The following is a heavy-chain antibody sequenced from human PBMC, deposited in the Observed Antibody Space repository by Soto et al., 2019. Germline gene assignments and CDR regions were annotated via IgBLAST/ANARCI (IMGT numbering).Heavy chain of an antibody. J-gene: IGHJ4*02. CDR3: AQGGRQWLVTSEFIF. CDR2: VSHDGRNT. CDR1: GFTFSDYA. V-gene: IGHV3-30*03. D-gene: IGHD6-19*01. Sequence: VQLVESGGGVVQPGRSLRLSCAASGFTFSDYAMHWVRQAPGKGLEWVAVVSHDGRNTHYADSVKGRFTISRDSSKNTVTLEMTSLRAEETAVYYCAQGGRQWLVTSEFIFWRQGALVTVSS.